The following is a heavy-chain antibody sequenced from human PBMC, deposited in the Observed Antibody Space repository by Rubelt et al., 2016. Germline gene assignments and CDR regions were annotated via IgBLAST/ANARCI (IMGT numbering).Heavy chain of an antibody. V-gene: IGHV1-69*10. CDR2: IIPILGIA. D-gene: IGHD6-13*01. Sequence: APGQGLEWMGGIIPILGIANYAQKFQGRVTITADKSTSTAYMELSSLRSEDTAVYYCADRGYSSSRFYFDYWGQGTLVTVSS. J-gene: IGHJ4*02. CDR3: ADRGYSSSRFYFDY.